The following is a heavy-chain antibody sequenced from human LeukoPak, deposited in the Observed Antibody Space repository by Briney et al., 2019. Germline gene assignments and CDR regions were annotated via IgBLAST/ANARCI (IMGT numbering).Heavy chain of an antibody. J-gene: IGHJ4*02. Sequence: GASVKVSCKASGYTFTSYGISWVRQAPGQGLEWVGWISAYNGNTNYAQKLQGRVTMTTDTSTSTAYLELRSLRSDDTAMYYCARGGSIVGSTTFDNWGQGTLVTVSS. CDR1: GYTFTSYG. V-gene: IGHV1-18*01. CDR3: ARGGSIVGSTTFDN. CDR2: ISAYNGNT. D-gene: IGHD1-26*01.